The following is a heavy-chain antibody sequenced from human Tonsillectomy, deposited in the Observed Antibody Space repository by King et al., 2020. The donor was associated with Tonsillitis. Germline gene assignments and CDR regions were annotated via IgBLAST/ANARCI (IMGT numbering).Heavy chain of an antibody. Sequence: EVQLVESGGGLVQPGGSLRLSCAASGFTFSSYWMSWVRQAPGKGLDWVANINQDGSEKYYVVSVKGRFTISRDNAKNSLYLQMNPLRAEDTAVYYCARDSDTEMVTKYYGLDVWGQGTTGTVSS. V-gene: IGHV3-7*01. CDR1: GFTFSSYW. CDR3: ARDSDTEMVTKYYGLDV. CDR2: INQDGSEK. J-gene: IGHJ6*02. D-gene: IGHD5-18*01.